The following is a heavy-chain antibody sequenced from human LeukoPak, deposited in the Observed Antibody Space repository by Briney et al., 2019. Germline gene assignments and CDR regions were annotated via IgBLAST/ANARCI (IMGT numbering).Heavy chain of an antibody. Sequence: GRSLRLSCVASGFTFSSYAMHWVLQAPGKGLEWVSVISSDGRDKYYADSVKGRFTIPRDNSKNTLYLQMNSLRAEDTAVYYCARDYSGSGSVDYWGQGTLVTVSS. J-gene: IGHJ4*02. CDR1: GFTFSSYA. CDR2: ISSDGRDK. D-gene: IGHD3-10*01. CDR3: ARDYSGSGSVDY. V-gene: IGHV3-30*03.